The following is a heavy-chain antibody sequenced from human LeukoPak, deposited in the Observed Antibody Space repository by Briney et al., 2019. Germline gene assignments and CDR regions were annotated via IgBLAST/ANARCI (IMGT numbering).Heavy chain of an antibody. CDR1: GYTFTSYA. Sequence: ASVKVSCKASGYTFTSYAMHWVRQAPGQRLEWMGWINAGNGNTKYSQKFQGRVTITRDTSASTAYMELSSLRSEDSAVYYCARWGVPAATNAFDTWGQGTMVTVSS. D-gene: IGHD2-2*01. CDR2: INAGNGNT. J-gene: IGHJ3*02. CDR3: ARWGVPAATNAFDT. V-gene: IGHV1-3*01.